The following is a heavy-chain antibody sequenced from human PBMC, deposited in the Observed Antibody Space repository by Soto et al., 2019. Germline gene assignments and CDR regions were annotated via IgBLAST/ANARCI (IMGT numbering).Heavy chain of an antibody. Sequence: ASVKVSCKASGYTFSSYYMHWVRQAPGQGLEWMGIINPSGGSTRYAQKFQGRVAMTRDTSASTFYMQLSSLRSEDTALYYCARDISSSCYLQDYWGQGTMATVYS. D-gene: IGHD6-13*01. CDR3: ARDISSSCYLQDY. CDR1: GYTFSSYY. V-gene: IGHV1-46*01. J-gene: IGHJ4*02. CDR2: INPSGGST.